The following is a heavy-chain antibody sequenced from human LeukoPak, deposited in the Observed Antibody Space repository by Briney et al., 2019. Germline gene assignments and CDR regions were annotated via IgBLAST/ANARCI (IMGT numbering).Heavy chain of an antibody. CDR3: ARDGYYLDAFDI. Sequence: GGSLRLSCAASGFTFSSYGMHWVPQAPGKGLGWGGDIWCDGRNKYYADSVKGRFTISRDNSKNTLYLQMNSLRAEDMAVYYCARDGYYLDAFDIWGQGTMVTVSS. CDR2: IWCDGRNK. V-gene: IGHV3-33*01. J-gene: IGHJ3*02. CDR1: GFTFSSYG. D-gene: IGHD3-22*01.